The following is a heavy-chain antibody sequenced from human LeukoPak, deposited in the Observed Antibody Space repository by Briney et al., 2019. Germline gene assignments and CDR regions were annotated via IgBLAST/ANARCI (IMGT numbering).Heavy chain of an antibody. CDR3: ARDYVDTAMVPD. J-gene: IGHJ4*02. D-gene: IGHD5-18*01. Sequence: SETLSLTCTVSSGSISSSNYYWGWIRQPPGKGLEWIGSIYYSGSTFYNPSLKSRVTISVDTPKNQFSLKLSSVTAADTAVYYCARDYVDTAMVPDWGQGTLVTVSS. CDR2: IYYSGST. V-gene: IGHV4-39*07. CDR1: SGSISSSNYY.